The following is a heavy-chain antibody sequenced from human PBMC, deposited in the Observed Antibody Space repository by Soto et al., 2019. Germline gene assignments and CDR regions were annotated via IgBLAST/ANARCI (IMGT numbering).Heavy chain of an antibody. V-gene: IGHV4-4*02. D-gene: IGHD6-19*01. CDR3: ARDAPVPGESDRFDY. Sequence: PSETLSLTCAVSGDSVTSNVWWSWVRQPPGKGLEWIGEAYHNGLTDYNPSLKGRVTMSVDTSKNEFSLKLNSLTAADTAIYYCARDAPVPGESDRFDYSGRGILVTVSS. CDR2: AYHNGLT. CDR1: GDSVTSNVW. J-gene: IGHJ4*02.